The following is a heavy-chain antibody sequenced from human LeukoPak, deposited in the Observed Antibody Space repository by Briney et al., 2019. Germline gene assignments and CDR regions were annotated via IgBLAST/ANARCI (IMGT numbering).Heavy chain of an antibody. CDR1: GYTFTSYY. D-gene: IGHD5-24*01. J-gene: IGHJ4*02. CDR2: INPSGGST. V-gene: IGHV1-46*01. Sequence: GASVKVSCKASGYTFTSYYLHWVRQAPGQGLEWMGIINPSGGSTTYAQNFQGRVTMTRDTSTSTVCMELSSLRSEDTAVYYCARGGDMATVPHLYHFEYWGQGTLVTVSS. CDR3: ARGGDMATVPHLYHFEY.